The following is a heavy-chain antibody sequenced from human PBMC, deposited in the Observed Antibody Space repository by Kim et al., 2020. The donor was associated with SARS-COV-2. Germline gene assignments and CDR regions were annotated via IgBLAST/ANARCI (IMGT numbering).Heavy chain of an antibody. D-gene: IGHD6-19*01. CDR3: AKEGDSGWRGGY. V-gene: IGHV3-43*01. J-gene: IGHJ4*02. Sequence: YYADSGKRRFTISRDNSKNSLYLQRNSLRAGDTALYYCAKEGDSGWRGGYWGQGTLVTVSS.